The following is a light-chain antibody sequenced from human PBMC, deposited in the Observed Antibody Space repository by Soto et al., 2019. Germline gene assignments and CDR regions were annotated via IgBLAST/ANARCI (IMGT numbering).Light chain of an antibody. CDR3: SAYTGSNNVE. CDR2: EVS. Sequence: QSALTQPPSASGSPGQSVTISCTGASGGVGYYNYVSCYQLYAGKAPKLILYEVSKRPSGVPGRFSGSNSGDTASLTISGLQAADEADYYCSAYTGSNNVEFGGGTKLTVL. CDR1: SGGVGYYNY. J-gene: IGLJ3*02. V-gene: IGLV2-8*01.